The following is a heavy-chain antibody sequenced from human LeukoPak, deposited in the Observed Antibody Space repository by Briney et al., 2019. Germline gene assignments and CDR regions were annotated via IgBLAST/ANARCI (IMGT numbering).Heavy chain of an antibody. V-gene: IGHV4-34*01. J-gene: IGHJ5*02. CDR2: INHSGST. Sequence: KPSETLSLTCAVYGGSFSGYYWSWNRQPPGRGLEWIGEINHSGSTNYNPSVKSRVTISVDTSKNQFSLKLSSVTAADTAVYYCARGHIVVVPAAIYWRRSWFGPWGQGTLVTVSS. CDR1: GGSFSGYY. D-gene: IGHD2-2*02. CDR3: ARGHIVVVPAAIYWRRSWFGP.